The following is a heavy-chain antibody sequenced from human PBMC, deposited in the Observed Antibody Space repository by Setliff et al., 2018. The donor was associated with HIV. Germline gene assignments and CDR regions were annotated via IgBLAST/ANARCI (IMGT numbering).Heavy chain of an antibody. CDR3: ARLRIWTGSSHFDY. CDR2: IYPGDSDT. V-gene: IGHV5-51*01. D-gene: IGHD3-9*01. CDR1: GYSFTSYW. J-gene: IGHJ4*02. Sequence: PGESLKISCTGSGYSFTSYWIGWVRQMPGKGPEWMGIIYPGDSDTRYSPSFQAQVTISADKSISTAYLQWSSLTASDTAMYYCARLRIWTGSSHFDYWGQGTLVTVSS.